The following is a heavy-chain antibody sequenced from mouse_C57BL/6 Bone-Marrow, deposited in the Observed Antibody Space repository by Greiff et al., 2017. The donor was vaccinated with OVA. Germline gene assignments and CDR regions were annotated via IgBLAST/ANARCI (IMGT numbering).Heavy chain of an antibody. J-gene: IGHJ4*01. CDR3: ARGGMVTTSYYAMDY. Sequence: EVQLQESGGGLVKPGGSLKLSCAASGFTFSDYGMHWVRQAPEKGLEWVAYISSGSSTIYYADTVKGRFTISRDNAKNTLFLQMTSLRSEDTAMYYCARGGMVTTSYYAMDYWGQGTSVTVSS. D-gene: IGHD2-2*01. CDR2: ISSGSSTI. CDR1: GFTFSDYG. V-gene: IGHV5-17*01.